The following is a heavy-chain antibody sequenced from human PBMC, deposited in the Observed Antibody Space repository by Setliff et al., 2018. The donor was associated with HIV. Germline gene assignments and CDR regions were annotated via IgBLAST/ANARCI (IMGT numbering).Heavy chain of an antibody. V-gene: IGHV1-2*02. D-gene: IGHD3-3*02. CDR3: ARDSGTNDHFLSPYYGALDF. Sequence: ASVKVSCKSSGYTFSDPYIHWVRQAPGQGLQWMGWINPRSGVTKYAQKFQGRFIMTTDTTINTLYMELERLTSDDTALYYCARDSGTNDHFLSPYYGALDFWGLGTLVTVTS. J-gene: IGHJ4*02. CDR2: INPRSGVT. CDR1: GYTFSDPY.